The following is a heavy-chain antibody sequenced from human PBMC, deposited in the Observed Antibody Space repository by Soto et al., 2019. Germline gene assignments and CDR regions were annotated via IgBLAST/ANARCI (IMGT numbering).Heavy chain of an antibody. Sequence: SQTLSLTFVISGDSVSSKSSAWNCISQAPSRGLEWLGRTYYRSKWSTDYAVSLRGRITVNPDSSKNQFSLRLTSVTPEDTAVYYCARALAGSYDYWGQGTLVTVSS. J-gene: IGHJ4*02. V-gene: IGHV6-1*01. D-gene: IGHD3-10*01. CDR3: ARALAGSYDY. CDR1: GDSVSSKSSA. CDR2: TYYRSKWST.